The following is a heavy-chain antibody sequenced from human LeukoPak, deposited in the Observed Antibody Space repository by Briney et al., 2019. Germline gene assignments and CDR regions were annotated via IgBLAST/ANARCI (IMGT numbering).Heavy chain of an antibody. CDR2: IRSKAYGGTT. Sequence: PGGSLRLSCAASGFTFSSYSMNWVRQAPGKGLEWVGFIRSKAYGGTTEYAASVKGRFTISRDDSKSIAYLQMNSLKTEDTAVYYCTRLGEYEFDYWGQGTLVTVSS. J-gene: IGHJ4*02. V-gene: IGHV3-49*04. CDR1: GFTFSSYS. D-gene: IGHD3-10*01. CDR3: TRLGEYEFDY.